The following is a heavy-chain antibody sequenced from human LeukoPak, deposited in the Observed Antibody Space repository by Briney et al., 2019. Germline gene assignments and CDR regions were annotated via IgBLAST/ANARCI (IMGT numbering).Heavy chain of an antibody. CDR3: ARHALSDILTGYGDY. CDR2: ISSSSSYI. CDR1: GFTFSSYS. D-gene: IGHD3-9*01. V-gene: IGHV3-21*01. J-gene: IGHJ4*02. Sequence: GGSLRLSCAASGFTFSSYSMNWVRQAPGKGLEWVSSISSSSSYIYYADSVKGRFTISRDNAKNSLYLQMNNLRAEDTAVYYCARHALSDILTGYGDYWGQGTLVTVSS.